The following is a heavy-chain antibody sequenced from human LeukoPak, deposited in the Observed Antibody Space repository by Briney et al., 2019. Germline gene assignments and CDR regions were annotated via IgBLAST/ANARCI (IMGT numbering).Heavy chain of an antibody. D-gene: IGHD5-24*01. CDR2: IYTSGST. V-gene: IGHV4-61*02. Sequence: SETLSLTCTVSGGSISSGSYYWSWIRQPAGKGLEWIGRIYTSGSTNYNPSLKSRVTISVDTSKNQFSLKLSSVTAADTAVYYWARGKEILEMATTEGWFDPLGQGTLVTVSS. CDR3: ARGKEILEMATTEGWFDP. CDR1: GGSISSGSYY. J-gene: IGHJ5*02.